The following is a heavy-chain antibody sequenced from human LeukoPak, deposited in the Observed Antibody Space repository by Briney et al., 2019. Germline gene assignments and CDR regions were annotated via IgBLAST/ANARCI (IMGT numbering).Heavy chain of an antibody. CDR2: ISYSCGST. Sequence: PGGSVRLSRAASGFTFRSYAMSWVRQAPGKGLEGVRAISYSCGSTHYAESLKDRFTNPRDKPKNTLYLQMNRVRDEDTAVYYCAKDPVRAAMAPWGRGFDYWGQGTLVTVSS. V-gene: IGHV3-23*01. J-gene: IGHJ4*02. D-gene: IGHD2-2*01. CDR1: GFTFRSYA. CDR3: AKDPVRAAMAPWGRGFDY.